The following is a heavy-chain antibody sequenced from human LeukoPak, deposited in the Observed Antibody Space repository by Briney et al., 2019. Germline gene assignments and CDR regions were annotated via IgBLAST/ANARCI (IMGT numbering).Heavy chain of an antibody. CDR3: ARGYSSNWDHYYDY. D-gene: IGHD6-13*01. Sequence: GGSLRLSCAASGFTFDDYGMSWVRQAPGKGLEWVSGINWNGGSTVYADSVKGRFTISRDNAKNSLYLQMNSLRAEDTAVYYCARGYSSNWDHYYDYWGQGTLVTVSS. CDR1: GFTFDDYG. J-gene: IGHJ4*02. V-gene: IGHV3-20*04. CDR2: INWNGGST.